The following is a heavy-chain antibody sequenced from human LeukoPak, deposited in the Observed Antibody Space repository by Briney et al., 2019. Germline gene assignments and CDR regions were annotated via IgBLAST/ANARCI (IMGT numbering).Heavy chain of an antibody. CDR2: ISYDGSNK. J-gene: IGHJ3*02. CDR3: ARLWSYCSSTSCYDTTDAFDI. CDR1: GFTFSSYA. D-gene: IGHD2-2*01. Sequence: GGSLRLSCAASGFTFSSYAMHWVRQAPGKGLEGVAVISYDGSNKYFADSVKGRFTISRDNSKNTLYLQMNSLRAEDTAVYYCARLWSYCSSTSCYDTTDAFDIWGQGTMVTVSS. V-gene: IGHV3-30*04.